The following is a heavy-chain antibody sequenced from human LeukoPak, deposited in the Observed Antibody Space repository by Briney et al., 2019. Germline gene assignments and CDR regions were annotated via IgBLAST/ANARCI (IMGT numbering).Heavy chain of an antibody. CDR1: GFTFSNYD. Sequence: GGSLRLSCAASGFTFSNYDMHWVRQATGKGLEWASGIGTTGDTYYPASVKGRFTISRENAKNSLYLQMNSLRAGDTAVYYCARGDILTDYSFDPWGQGTLVIVSS. CDR2: IGTTGDT. CDR3: ARGDILTDYSFDP. J-gene: IGHJ5*02. D-gene: IGHD3-9*01. V-gene: IGHV3-13*04.